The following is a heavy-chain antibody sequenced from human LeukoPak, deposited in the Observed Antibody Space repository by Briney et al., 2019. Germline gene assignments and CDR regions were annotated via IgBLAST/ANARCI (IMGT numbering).Heavy chain of an antibody. J-gene: IGHJ4*02. CDR3: AKATGILGN. CDR2: ISNSNGNT. D-gene: IGHD1-1*01. CDR1: GLTFRTYA. V-gene: IGHV3-23*01. Sequence: GGSLRLSCEAPGLTFRTYAMSWVHQAPGKGLEWVSTISNSNGNTYYADSVKGRFTISRDNSKSTLYLQMISLTVEDTAKYYCAKATGILGNWGQGTLVTVSS.